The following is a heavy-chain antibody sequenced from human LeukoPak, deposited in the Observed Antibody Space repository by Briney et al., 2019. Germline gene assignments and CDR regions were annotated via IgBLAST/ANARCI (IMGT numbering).Heavy chain of an antibody. CDR2: INPSGGST. V-gene: IGHV1-46*01. CDR1: GYTFTSYY. J-gene: IGHJ4*01. D-gene: IGHD2-15*01. CDR3: AREYSGGNFDY. Sequence: ASVKVSCKASGYTFTSYYMHWVRQAPGQGLEWMGIINPSGGSTSYAQKFQGRVSMTTDMSTSTVYMELSSLRSEDTAVYYCAREYSGGNFDYWGQGTLVTVSS.